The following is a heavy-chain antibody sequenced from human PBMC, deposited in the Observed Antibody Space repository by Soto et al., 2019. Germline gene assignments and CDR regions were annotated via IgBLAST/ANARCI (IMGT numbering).Heavy chain of an antibody. J-gene: IGHJ4*02. D-gene: IGHD6-19*01. CDR1: GGSITTKGHY. Sequence: QVQLQESGPGLLKPSQTLSLTCSVSGGSITTKGHYWTWIRQHPGQGLEWIAYIYYTGNSYLNPSLKSRLSISVDTSKNQFSLELRSVTAADTDVYYCAREQWGFDSWGQGTLVTVSS. CDR3: AREQWGFDS. V-gene: IGHV4-31*03. CDR2: IYYTGNS.